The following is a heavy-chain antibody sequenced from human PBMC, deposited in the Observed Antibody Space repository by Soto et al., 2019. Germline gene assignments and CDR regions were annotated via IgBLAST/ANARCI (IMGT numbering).Heavy chain of an antibody. V-gene: IGHV3-33*01. CDR1: GFTFSSYG. CDR2: IWYDGSNK. D-gene: IGHD6-13*01. J-gene: IGHJ4*02. Sequence: PGRSLRLSCAASGFTFSSYGMPWVRQAPGTAPEWVAVIWYDGSNKYYADSVKGRFTISRDTSKNTLYLQMNSLRAEDTAVYYCATRTIRIAAAGIDYWVQGTLVTVSS. CDR3: ATRTIRIAAAGIDY.